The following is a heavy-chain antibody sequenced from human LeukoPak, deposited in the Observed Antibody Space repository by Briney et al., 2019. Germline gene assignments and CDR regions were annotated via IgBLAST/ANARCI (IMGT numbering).Heavy chain of an antibody. CDR3: ARGRVYLLSY. Sequence: SETLSLTCAVYGGSFSGYYWSWIRQPPGKGLEWIGEINHSGSTNYNPSLKSRVTISVDTSKNQFSLKLSSVTAADTAVYYCARGRVYLLSYWGQGTLVTVSS. V-gene: IGHV4-34*01. CDR2: INHSGST. J-gene: IGHJ4*02. CDR1: GGSFSGYY. D-gene: IGHD5/OR15-5a*01.